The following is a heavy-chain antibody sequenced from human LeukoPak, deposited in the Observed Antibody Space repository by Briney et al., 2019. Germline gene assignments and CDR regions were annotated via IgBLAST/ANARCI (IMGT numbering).Heavy chain of an antibody. J-gene: IGHJ5*02. V-gene: IGHV4-59*01. Sequence: SETLSLTCSVSGGSISSYYWNWIRQPPGKGLEWIGSISYSGSTNYNPSLKSRVTLSVDTSKNQFSLKLSSVTAADTAVYYCARVDQSGYDTRGWFDPWGQGTLVTVSS. CDR2: ISYSGST. D-gene: IGHD5-12*01. CDR3: ARVDQSGYDTRGWFDP. CDR1: GGSISSYY.